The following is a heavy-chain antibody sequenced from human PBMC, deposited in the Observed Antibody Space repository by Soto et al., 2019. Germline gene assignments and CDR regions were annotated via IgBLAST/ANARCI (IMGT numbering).Heavy chain of an antibody. CDR3: ATFHHSGYYYAMDV. CDR2: ISPISDPP. Sequence: GASVKVSCKPSVGTFVSYTFSWVLQAPGQGLEWMGGISPISDPPKYAQRFQARVTITADDPTRTVYMELSSLRSEDTAVYYCATFHHSGYYYAMDVWGQGTPVTVSS. CDR1: VGTFVSYT. J-gene: IGHJ6*02. V-gene: IGHV1-69*13. D-gene: IGHD6-19*01.